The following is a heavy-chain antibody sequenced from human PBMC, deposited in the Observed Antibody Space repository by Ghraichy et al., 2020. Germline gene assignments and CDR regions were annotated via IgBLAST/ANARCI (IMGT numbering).Heavy chain of an antibody. J-gene: IGHJ4*02. D-gene: IGHD2-15*01. CDR3: AHLAGDLGVSIVALYYFDS. CDR2: ICYSGST. Sequence: SETLSLTCTVSGGSISSGGYCWSWIRQHPGRGLEWIGYICYSGSTSYNPSLKSRVSISLGSSNNHFSLKLTSVTAADTAMYYCAHLAGDLGVSIVALYYFDSWGQGTLVTVSS. V-gene: IGHV4-31*03. CDR1: GGSISSGGYC.